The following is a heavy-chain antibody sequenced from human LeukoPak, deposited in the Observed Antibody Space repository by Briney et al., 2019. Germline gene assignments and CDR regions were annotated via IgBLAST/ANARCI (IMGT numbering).Heavy chain of an antibody. V-gene: IGHV3-74*01. CDR1: GFTFSSYW. CDR3: ARGTYYFDY. CDR2: INTDGSST. Sequence: SGGSLRLSCAASGFTFSSYWMHWVRQAPGKGLVWVSRINTDGSSTTYADSVKGRFTISRDNAKNTLYLQVNSLRAEDTAVYFCARGTYYFDYWGQGTLVTVSS. J-gene: IGHJ4*02.